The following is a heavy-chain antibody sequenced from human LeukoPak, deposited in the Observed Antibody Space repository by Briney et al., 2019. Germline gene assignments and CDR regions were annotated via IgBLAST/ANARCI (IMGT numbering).Heavy chain of an antibody. CDR3: AREAARRGVFDY. CDR2: ISAYNGNT. Sequence: ASVKVSCKASGHTFTSYGISWVRQAPGQGLEWMGWISAYNGNTNYAQKLQGRVTMTTDTSTSTAYMELRSLRSDDTAVYYCAREAARRGVFDYWGQGTLVTVSS. J-gene: IGHJ4*02. V-gene: IGHV1-18*04. D-gene: IGHD3-10*01. CDR1: GHTFTSYG.